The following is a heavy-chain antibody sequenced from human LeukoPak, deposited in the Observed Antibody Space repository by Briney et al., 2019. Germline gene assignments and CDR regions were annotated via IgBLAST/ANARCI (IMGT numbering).Heavy chain of an antibody. D-gene: IGHD6-19*01. CDR2: ISSSSSYI. Sequence: GGSLRLSCEASGFTFSSYSMNWVRQAPGKGLEWVSSISSSSSYIYYADSVKGRFTISRDNAKNSLYLQMNSLRAEDTAVYYCARDFKGQWLAAYYFDYWGQGTLVTVSS. J-gene: IGHJ4*02. CDR1: GFTFSSYS. V-gene: IGHV3-21*01. CDR3: ARDFKGQWLAAYYFDY.